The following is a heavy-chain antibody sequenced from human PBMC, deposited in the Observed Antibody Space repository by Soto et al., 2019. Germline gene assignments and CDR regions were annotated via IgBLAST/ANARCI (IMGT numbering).Heavy chain of an antibody. CDR2: IIPIFGTA. D-gene: IGHD3-3*01. CDR3: ASRPGRSGQFLEWLIYGMDV. J-gene: IGHJ6*02. CDR1: GGTFSSYA. V-gene: IGHV1-69*01. Sequence: QVQLVQSGAEVKKPGSSVKVSCKASGGTFSSYAISWVRQAPGQGLEWMGGIIPIFGTANYAQKFQGRVTITADESTSTAYMELSSLRSEDTAVYYCASRPGRSGQFLEWLIYGMDVWGQGTTVTVSS.